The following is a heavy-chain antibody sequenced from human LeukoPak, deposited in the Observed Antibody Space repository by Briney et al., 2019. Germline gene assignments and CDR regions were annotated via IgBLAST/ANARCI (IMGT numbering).Heavy chain of an antibody. CDR2: IYYSGST. CDR1: GGSISSSSYY. D-gene: IGHD3-10*01. J-gene: IGHJ5*02. Sequence: SETLSLTCTVSGGSISSSSYYWGWIRQPPGKGLEWIGSIYYSGSTNYNPSLKSRVTISVDTSKNQFSLKLSSVTAADTAVYYCARPGYYGSGTDWFDPWGQGTLVTVSS. CDR3: ARPGYYGSGTDWFDP. V-gene: IGHV4-39*07.